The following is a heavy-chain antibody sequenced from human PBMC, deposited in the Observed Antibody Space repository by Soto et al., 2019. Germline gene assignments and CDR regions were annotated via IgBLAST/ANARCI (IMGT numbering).Heavy chain of an antibody. CDR1: GGSISSYY. Sequence: LTCTVSGGSISSYYWSWIRQPPGKGLEWIGYIYYSGSTNYNPSLKSRVTISVDTSKNQFSLKLSSVTAADTAVYYCARVPGTTRYWDFWGQGTLVTVSS. CDR3: ARVPGTTRYWDF. J-gene: IGHJ4*02. V-gene: IGHV4-59*01. D-gene: IGHD1-1*01. CDR2: IYYSGST.